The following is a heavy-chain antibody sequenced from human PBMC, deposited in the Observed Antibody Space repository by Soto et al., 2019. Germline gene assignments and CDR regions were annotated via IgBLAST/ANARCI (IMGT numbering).Heavy chain of an antibody. J-gene: IGHJ6*02. Sequence: SETLSLTCTVSGGSISSSSYYWGWIRQPPGKGLEWIGSIYYSGSPYYNPSLKSRVTISVDTSKNQFSLKLSSVTAADTAVYYCARQGDKVRSYYYYGMDVWGQATTVTVSS. CDR3: ARQGDKVRSYYYYGMDV. V-gene: IGHV4-39*01. D-gene: IGHD5-12*01. CDR1: GGSISSSSYY. CDR2: IYYSGSP.